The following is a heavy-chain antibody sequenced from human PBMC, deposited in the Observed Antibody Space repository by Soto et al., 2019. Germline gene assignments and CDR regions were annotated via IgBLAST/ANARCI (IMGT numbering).Heavy chain of an antibody. V-gene: IGHV3-15*07. CDR3: TTRGGEPPHNYGMDV. CDR2: IKSKTDGGTT. D-gene: IGHD3-10*01. J-gene: IGHJ6*02. CDR1: GFTFSNAW. Sequence: EVQLVESGGGLVKPGGSLRLSCAASGFTFSNAWMNWVRQAPGKGLEWVGHIKSKTDGGTTDYAAPVKGRFTISRDDSKNTLYLQMNSLKTEDTAVYYCTTRGGEPPHNYGMDVWGQGTTVTVSS.